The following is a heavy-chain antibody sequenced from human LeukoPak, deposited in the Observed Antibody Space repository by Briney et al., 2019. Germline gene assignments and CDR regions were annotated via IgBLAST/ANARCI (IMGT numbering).Heavy chain of an antibody. CDR3: ARDNAWDYGDYRRTFYWFDP. Sequence: GASVKVSCKASGYTFTSYYMHWVRQAPGQGLEWMGIINPSGGSTSYAQKFQGRVTMTRDMSTSTVYMELSNLRSEDTAVYYCARDNAWDYGDYRRTFYWFDPWGQGTLVTVSS. D-gene: IGHD4-17*01. J-gene: IGHJ5*02. V-gene: IGHV1-46*01. CDR2: INPSGGST. CDR1: GYTFTSYY.